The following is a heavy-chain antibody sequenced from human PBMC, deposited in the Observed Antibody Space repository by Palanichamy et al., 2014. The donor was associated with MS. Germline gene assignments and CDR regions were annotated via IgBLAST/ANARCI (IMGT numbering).Heavy chain of an antibody. CDR1: GFTFSSYA. D-gene: IGHD2-15*01. V-gene: IGHV3-23*01. Sequence: EVQLLESGGGWVQPGGSLRLSCAASGFTFSSYALTWVRQAPGKGLKWVSSLNGLGDNTYYADSAKGRFTISRDNSKNTLFLQMNSLRAEDTAIYYCAKVVVTTTRYFDYWGQGTLVTVSS. J-gene: IGHJ4*02. CDR2: LNGLGDNT. CDR3: AKVVVTTTRYFDY.